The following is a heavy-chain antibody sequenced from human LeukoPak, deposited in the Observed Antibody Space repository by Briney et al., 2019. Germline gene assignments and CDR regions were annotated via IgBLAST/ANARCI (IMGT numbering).Heavy chain of an antibody. Sequence: SETLSLTCTVSGGSINSSSYYWGWIRQPPGKGLEWIGSIYYSGTTYYNPSLKSRVTISVDTSKNQFSLKLSSVTAADTAVYYCARDLEAMATIFDYWGQGTLVTVSS. CDR2: IYYSGTT. V-gene: IGHV4-39*07. D-gene: IGHD5-18*01. CDR1: GGSINSSSYY. J-gene: IGHJ4*02. CDR3: ARDLEAMATIFDY.